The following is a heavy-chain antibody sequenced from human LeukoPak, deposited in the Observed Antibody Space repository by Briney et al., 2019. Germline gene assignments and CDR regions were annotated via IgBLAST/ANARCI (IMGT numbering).Heavy chain of an antibody. Sequence: ASVKVSCKASGGTFSSYAINWVRQAPGHGLEWMGRIIPILGIANYAQKFQGRVTITADKSTSTAYMELSSLRSEDTAVYYCARDPAGIAAASEYFQHWGQGTLVTVSS. CDR3: ARDPAGIAAASEYFQH. J-gene: IGHJ1*01. CDR2: IIPILGIA. D-gene: IGHD6-13*01. V-gene: IGHV1-69*04. CDR1: GGTFSSYA.